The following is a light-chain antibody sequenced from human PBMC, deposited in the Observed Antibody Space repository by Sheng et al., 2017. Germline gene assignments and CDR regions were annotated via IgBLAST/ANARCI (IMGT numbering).Light chain of an antibody. Sequence: QSALTQPASVSGSPGQSITISCTGTSSDVGSYNLVSWYQQRPGKAPKLMIFEVSKRPSGVSNRFSGSKSGDTASLTISGLQAEDEAAYYCCSYAGSSTLVFGGGTKLTVL. CDR2: EVS. J-gene: IGLJ3*02. CDR3: CSYAGSSTLV. CDR1: SSDVGSYNL. V-gene: IGLV2-23*02.